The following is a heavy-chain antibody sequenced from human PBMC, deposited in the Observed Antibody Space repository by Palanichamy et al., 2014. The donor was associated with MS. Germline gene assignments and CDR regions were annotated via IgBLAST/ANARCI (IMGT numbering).Heavy chain of an antibody. CDR1: GGSISGHH. CDR2: IYYSGST. J-gene: IGHJ6*02. Sequence: VQLQESGPGLVKPSETLSLTCIVSGGSISGHHWSWIRQPPGKGLEWIGYIYYSGSTNYNPSLKGRVTISVDTSKNQFSLKLSSVTAADTAVYYCARDSGYTSGWPSTYYYYGLDVWGQGTAVTVSS. CDR3: ARDSGYTSGWPSTYYYYGLDV. V-gene: IGHV4-59*11. D-gene: IGHD6-19*01.